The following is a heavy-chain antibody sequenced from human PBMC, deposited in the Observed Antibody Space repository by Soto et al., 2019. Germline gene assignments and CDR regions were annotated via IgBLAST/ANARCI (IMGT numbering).Heavy chain of an antibody. V-gene: IGHV1-69*01. CDR3: ARDQYGFQDKHYATDV. D-gene: IGHD2-2*01. J-gene: IGHJ6*02. CDR1: GGTFSSYS. Sequence: QVQLVQSGAEVKKPGSSVKVSCKASGGTFSSYSVSWVRQAPGQGLEWMGGIIPIVGTPNYAQKFQGRVTISADASTNTVYMALSSLRSEDAAVYSCARDQYGFQDKHYATDVWGQGTTVTVSS. CDR2: IIPIVGTP.